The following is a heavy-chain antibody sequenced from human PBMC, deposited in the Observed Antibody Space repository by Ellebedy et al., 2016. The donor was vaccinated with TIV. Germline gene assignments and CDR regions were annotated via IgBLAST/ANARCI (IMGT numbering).Heavy chain of an antibody. D-gene: IGHD6-13*01. CDR1: GYTFTSYG. CDR2: ISAYNGNT. CDR3: ARGFGSSWLSYYYYYGMDV. Sequence: ASVKVSXXASGYTFTSYGISWVRQAPGQGLEWMGWISAYNGNTNYAQKLQGRVTMTTDTSTSTAYMELRSLRSDDTAVYYCARGFGSSWLSYYYYYGMDVWGQGTTVTVSS. J-gene: IGHJ6*02. V-gene: IGHV1-18*01.